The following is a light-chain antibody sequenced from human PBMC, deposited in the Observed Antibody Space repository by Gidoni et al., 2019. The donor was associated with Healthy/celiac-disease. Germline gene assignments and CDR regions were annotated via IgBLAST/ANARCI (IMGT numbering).Light chain of an antibody. Sequence: DIQMTQSPSTLSASVGDRVTITCRASQSISSWLAWYQQKPGKAPKLLIYKASSLESGGPSRFSGSGSGTEFTLTISSLQPDDFATYYCQQYNSYSPVWTFGQGTKVEIK. CDR1: QSISSW. CDR2: KAS. V-gene: IGKV1-5*03. J-gene: IGKJ1*01. CDR3: QQYNSYSPVWT.